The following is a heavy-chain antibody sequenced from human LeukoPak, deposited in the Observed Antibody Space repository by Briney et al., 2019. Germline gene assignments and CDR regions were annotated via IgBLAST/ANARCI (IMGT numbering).Heavy chain of an antibody. J-gene: IGHJ3*02. CDR1: GGSINNYY. D-gene: IGHD4-11*01. Sequence: SETLSLTCAVSGGSINNYYWSWIRQPAGKGLEWIGRIFTSGSTNYNASLKSRVTMSVDTSKSQFSLKLRSMTAADTAVYYCARAPVTVKDSFDIWGQGTMVTVSS. CDR3: ARAPVTVKDSFDI. V-gene: IGHV4-4*07. CDR2: IFTSGST.